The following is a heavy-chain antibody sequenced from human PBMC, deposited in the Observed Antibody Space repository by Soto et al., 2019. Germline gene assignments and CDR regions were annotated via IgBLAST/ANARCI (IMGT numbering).Heavy chain of an antibody. V-gene: IGHV3-9*01. CDR1: GFTFDDYA. D-gene: IGHD3-16*01. J-gene: IGHJ6*03. CDR3: AKDQSGGTYYYYYMDD. CDR2: SSWNSGSI. Sequence: EVQLVESGGGLVQPGRSLRLSCAASGFTFDDYAMHWVRQAPGKGLEWVSGSSWNSGSIGYADSVQGRFTIARDNAKNSLYLQMTSLRAEATALYYCAKDQSGGTYYYYYMDDWGKGTTVTVSS.